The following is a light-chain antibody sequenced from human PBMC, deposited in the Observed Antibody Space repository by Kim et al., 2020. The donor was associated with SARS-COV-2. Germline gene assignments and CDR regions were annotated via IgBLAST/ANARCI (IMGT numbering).Light chain of an antibody. V-gene: IGKV1-12*01. CDR2: GAS. J-gene: IGKJ4*01. CDR1: QDISSW. Sequence: DIQMTQSPSSVSASVGDRVTITCRASQDISSWLAWYQQKPGKAPNLLIFGASSLHSGVPSRFSGSGSGTNFTLSISSLQAEDFATYYCQQSNTFLGLTFGGGTKVEIK. CDR3: QQSNTFLGLT.